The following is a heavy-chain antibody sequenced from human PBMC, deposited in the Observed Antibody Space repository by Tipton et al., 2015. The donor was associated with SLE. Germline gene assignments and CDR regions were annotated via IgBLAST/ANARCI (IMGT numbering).Heavy chain of an antibody. D-gene: IGHD6-6*01. CDR1: GDSISSYY. Sequence: LRLSCTVSGDSISSYYWSWIRQHPGKGLEWIGYIYYSGSTYYNPSLKSRVTISVDTSKNQFSLKLSSVTAADTAVYYCAREGIAARPIFDYWGQGTLVTVSS. V-gene: IGHV4-59*06. J-gene: IGHJ4*02. CDR2: IYYSGST. CDR3: AREGIAARPIFDY.